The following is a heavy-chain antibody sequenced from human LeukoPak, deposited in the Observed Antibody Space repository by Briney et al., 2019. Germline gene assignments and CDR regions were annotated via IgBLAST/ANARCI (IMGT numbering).Heavy chain of an antibody. CDR3: ARRTHHYYYMDV. J-gene: IGHJ6*03. Sequence: SETLSLTCAVLGGSISNYHWSWIRQPPGKALEWVGYIYTSGTTNYNPSLKSRVTISVDTSKNHFSLRLSSVTAADTAVYYCARRTHHYYYMDVWGKGTTVTVSS. V-gene: IGHV4-4*09. CDR1: GGSISNYH. CDR2: IYTSGTT.